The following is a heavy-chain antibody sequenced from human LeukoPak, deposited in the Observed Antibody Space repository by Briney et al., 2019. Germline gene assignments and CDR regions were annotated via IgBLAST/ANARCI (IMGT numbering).Heavy chain of an antibody. Sequence: PSETLSLTCTVSGGSISSYYWSWIRQPAGKGLEWIGRIYTSGSTNYNPSLKSRVTMSVDTSKNQFSLKLSSVTAADTAVYYCARHRGYSYGPPRDLDYWGQGTLVTVSS. V-gene: IGHV4-4*07. J-gene: IGHJ4*02. CDR1: GGSISSYY. CDR2: IYTSGST. CDR3: ARHRGYSYGPPRDLDY. D-gene: IGHD5-18*01.